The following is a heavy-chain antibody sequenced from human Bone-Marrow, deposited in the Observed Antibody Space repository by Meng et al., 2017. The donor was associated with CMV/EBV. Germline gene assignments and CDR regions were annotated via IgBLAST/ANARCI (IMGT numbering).Heavy chain of an antibody. CDR1: YTFTGYY. Sequence: YTFTGYYMHWVRPAPGQGLEWMGWINPNSGGTNYAQKFQGRVTMTRDTSISTAYMELSRLRSDDTAVYYCVRSRYCTNGVCLSYFDYWGQGTLVTVSS. CDR2: INPNSGGT. D-gene: IGHD2-8*01. J-gene: IGHJ4*02. V-gene: IGHV1-2*02. CDR3: VRSRYCTNGVCLSYFDY.